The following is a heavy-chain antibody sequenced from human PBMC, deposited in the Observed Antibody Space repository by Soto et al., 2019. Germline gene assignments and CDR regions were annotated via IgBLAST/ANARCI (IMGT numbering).Heavy chain of an antibody. D-gene: IGHD3-10*01. CDR1: GGSINSYY. V-gene: IGHV4-59*08. CDR3: ARLYGSGSSYPFDS. J-gene: IGHJ4*02. Sequence: SETLSLTCIVSGGSINSYYWSWIRQPPGKGLEWIGYFYDSATTNYNPSLKSRVSMSVDTSKKQFSLKLSSVTAADTAVYYCARLYGSGSSYPFDSWGQGALVTVSS. CDR2: FYDSATT.